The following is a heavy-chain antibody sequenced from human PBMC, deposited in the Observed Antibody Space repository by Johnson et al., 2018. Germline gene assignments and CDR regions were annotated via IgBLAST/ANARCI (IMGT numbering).Heavy chain of an antibody. D-gene: IGHD1-26*01. CDR1: GFTFSSYW. V-gene: IGHV3-7*01. J-gene: IGHJ3*02. CDR3: ARGYWVGAHDAFDI. CDR2: IKQDGREK. Sequence: VQLVESGGGLVQXGGSLRLXCAASGFTFSSYWMSWVRQAAGKGLEWVANIKQDGREKYYVDSVKGRSTISRDNAKKSLYLPMNSLRAEDTAVYYGARGYWVGAHDAFDIWGQGTMVTVSS.